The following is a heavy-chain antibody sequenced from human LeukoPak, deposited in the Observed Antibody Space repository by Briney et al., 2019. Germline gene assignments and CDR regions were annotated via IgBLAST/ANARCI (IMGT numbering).Heavy chain of an antibody. V-gene: IGHV5-51*01. CDR2: IYPGDSDT. Sequence: GESLKISCKGSGYSFTSYWIAWVRQLPGKGLEWMGIIYPGDSDTRYSPSFQGQVTISADKSISTAYLQWSSLKASDTAMYCCARLPHRGYSYGYVDYWGQGTLVTVSS. J-gene: IGHJ4*02. CDR3: ARLPHRGYSYGYVDY. CDR1: GYSFTSYW. D-gene: IGHD5-18*01.